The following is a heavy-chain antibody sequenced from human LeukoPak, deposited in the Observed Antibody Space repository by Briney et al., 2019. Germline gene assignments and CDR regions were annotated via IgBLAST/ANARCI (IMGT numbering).Heavy chain of an antibody. CDR3: ARESYYDSSGYQLGFDY. V-gene: IGHV4-59*12. Sequence: SETLSLTCTVSGGSISSYYWSWIRQPPGKGLEWIGYIYYSGSTYYNPSLKSRVTISVDRSTNQFSLKLSSVTAADTAVYYCARESYYDSSGYQLGFDYWGQGTLVTVSS. D-gene: IGHD3-22*01. CDR1: GGSISSYY. J-gene: IGHJ4*02. CDR2: IYYSGST.